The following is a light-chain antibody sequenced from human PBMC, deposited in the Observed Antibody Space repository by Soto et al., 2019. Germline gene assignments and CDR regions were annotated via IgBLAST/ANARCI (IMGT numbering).Light chain of an antibody. Sequence: DIVLTQSPGTLSLSPGERATLSCRASQSVSSNYLAWYQQTPGQAPRLLIYGASSRATGTSNRFSGSGSGTDFTLTIRRLEPDDYAVYYCQQYGRSPWTFGQGTKVEIK. CDR2: GAS. CDR3: QQYGRSPWT. CDR1: QSVSSNY. V-gene: IGKV3-20*01. J-gene: IGKJ1*01.